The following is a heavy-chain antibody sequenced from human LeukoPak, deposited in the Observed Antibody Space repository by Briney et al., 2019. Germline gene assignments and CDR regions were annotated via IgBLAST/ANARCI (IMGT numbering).Heavy chain of an antibody. CDR2: IYYSGST. V-gene: IGHV4-59*01. Sequence: SETLSLTCTVSGGSISSYYWSWIRQPPGKGLEWIGYIYYSGSTNYNASLKSRVTISVDTSKNQFSLKLSSVTAADTAVYYCARGTVVPLYYYDSSGYPSINLDAFDIWGQGTMVTVSS. CDR1: GGSISSYY. J-gene: IGHJ3*02. D-gene: IGHD3-22*01. CDR3: ARGTVVPLYYYDSSGYPSINLDAFDI.